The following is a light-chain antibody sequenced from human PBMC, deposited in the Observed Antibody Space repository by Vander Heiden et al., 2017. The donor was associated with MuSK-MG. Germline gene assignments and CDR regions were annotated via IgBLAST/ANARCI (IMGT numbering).Light chain of an antibody. CDR2: GKN. CDR1: SLRSYY. V-gene: IGLV3-19*01. CDR3: NSRDSSDYLS. Sequence: SSELTQDPAVSVALGQTVRITCQGDSLRSYYASWYQQKPGPAPVLVIYGKNNRPSGIPDRFSGSSSGNTASLTITGAQAEDEADYYCNSRDSSDYLSFGGGTKVTVL. J-gene: IGLJ2*01.